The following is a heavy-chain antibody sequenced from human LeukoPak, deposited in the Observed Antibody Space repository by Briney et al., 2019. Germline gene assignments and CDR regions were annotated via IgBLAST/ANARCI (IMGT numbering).Heavy chain of an antibody. D-gene: IGHD3-3*01. CDR3: ARGGCTISGVVDY. CDR1: GYTFTGYS. V-gene: IGHV1-2*02. CDR2: FNPNSGGT. J-gene: IGHJ4*02. Sequence: GASVKVSCKASGYTFTGYSIHWVRQAPGQGLEWMGWFNPNSGGTNYVQKFQDRVTMTRDMSINTAYMELSRLRFDDTAVYYCARGGCTISGVVDYWGQGTLVTVSS.